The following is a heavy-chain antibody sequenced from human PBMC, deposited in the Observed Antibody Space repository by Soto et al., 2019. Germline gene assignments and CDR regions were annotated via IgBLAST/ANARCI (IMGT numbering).Heavy chain of an antibody. CDR2: IYYSGST. V-gene: IGHV4-59*01. J-gene: IGHJ5*02. D-gene: IGHD1-7*01. CDR3: ARLYLTGTTSIVWFDP. Sequence: SEILSLTCTVSGGSISSYYWSWIRQPPGKGLEWIGYIYYSGSTNYNPSLKSRVTISVDTSKNQFSLKLSSVTAADTAVYYCARLYLTGTTSIVWFDPWGQGTLVTVSS. CDR1: GGSISSYY.